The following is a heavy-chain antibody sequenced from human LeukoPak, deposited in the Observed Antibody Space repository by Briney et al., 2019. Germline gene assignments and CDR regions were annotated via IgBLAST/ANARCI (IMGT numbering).Heavy chain of an antibody. D-gene: IGHD5-18*01. Sequence: SVKVSCKASGYTFTSYAMNWVRQAPGQGLEWMGGIIPIFGTANYAQKFQGRVTITADESTSTAYMELSSLRSEDTAVYYCARGDTAMEAIDYYYYGMDVWGQGTTVTVSS. CDR1: GYTFTSYA. J-gene: IGHJ6*02. V-gene: IGHV1-69*13. CDR3: ARGDTAMEAIDYYYYGMDV. CDR2: IIPIFGTA.